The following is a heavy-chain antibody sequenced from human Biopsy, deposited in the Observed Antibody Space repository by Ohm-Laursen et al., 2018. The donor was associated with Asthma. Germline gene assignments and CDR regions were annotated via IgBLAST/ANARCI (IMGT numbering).Heavy chain of an antibody. CDR2: VSHTRST. D-gene: IGHD6-19*01. J-gene: IGHJ6*02. CDR1: GGSIRSHD. V-gene: IGHV4-59*11. Sequence: SETLSLTCTVSGGSIRSHDWTWIRLPPGKGLEYIGDVSHTRSTNYNPSLKSRVTMSLDTSKSQFSLRLSSVTAADTAVYYCARDGSSVAGTPYGTDVWGQGTTVTVSS. CDR3: ARDGSSVAGTPYGTDV.